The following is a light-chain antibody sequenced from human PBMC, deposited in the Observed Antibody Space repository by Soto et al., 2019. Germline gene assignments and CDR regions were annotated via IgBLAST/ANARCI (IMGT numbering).Light chain of an antibody. Sequence: IVMTQSPATLSVSPGERVTLSCRDSQSVSSNLAWYPETPGQAPRLIXYEASTRANGIPARFSGSGSGTKLTLTISSLQSEDFAVYYCQQYNNWLTWTFGQGTKVDIK. V-gene: IGKV3-15*01. J-gene: IGKJ1*01. CDR2: EAS. CDR1: QSVSSN. CDR3: QQYNNWLTWT.